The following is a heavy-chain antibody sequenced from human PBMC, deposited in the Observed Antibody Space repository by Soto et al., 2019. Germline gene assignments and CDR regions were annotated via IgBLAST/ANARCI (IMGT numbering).Heavy chain of an antibody. J-gene: IGHJ6*01. D-gene: IGHD2-2*01. Sequence: QVQLVQSGAEVKKPGSSVKVSCKASGGTFSSYAISWVRQAPGQGLEWMGGIIPIFGTATYAQKFQGRVTITADESTSTAYMELGRLRSEDTAVYYRATHPMATVSCFDGMDVWGQGATVTVSS. CDR2: IIPIFGTA. CDR1: GGTFSSYA. CDR3: ATHPMATVSCFDGMDV. V-gene: IGHV1-69*12.